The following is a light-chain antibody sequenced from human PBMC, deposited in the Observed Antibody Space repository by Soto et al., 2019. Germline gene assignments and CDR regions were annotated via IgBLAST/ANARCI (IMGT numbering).Light chain of an antibody. CDR3: QQSYRFPWT. CDR1: QSISTY. CDR2: AAS. J-gene: IGKJ1*01. Sequence: DIQMTQSPSSLSASVGDRVTVACRASQSISTYLTWYQQKPGKAPELLIYAASNLQRGVPSRFSGSGSGTDFTLPIVSLQPEDSATYYCQQSYRFPWTLGQGTRVEI. V-gene: IGKV1-39*01.